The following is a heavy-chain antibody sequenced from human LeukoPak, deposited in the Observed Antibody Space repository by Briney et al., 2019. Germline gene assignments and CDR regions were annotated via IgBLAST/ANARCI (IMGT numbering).Heavy chain of an antibody. CDR1: GGSISSSSYY. V-gene: IGHV4-39*07. CDR3: ARDMDSSSWYPNWFDP. D-gene: IGHD6-13*01. CDR2: IYYSGST. Sequence: SETLSLTCTVSGGSISSSSYYWGWIRQPPGKGLEWIGSIYYSGSTYYNPSLKSRVTISVDTSRNQFSLKLSSVTAADTAVYYYARDMDSSSWYPNWFDPWGQGTLVTVSS. J-gene: IGHJ5*02.